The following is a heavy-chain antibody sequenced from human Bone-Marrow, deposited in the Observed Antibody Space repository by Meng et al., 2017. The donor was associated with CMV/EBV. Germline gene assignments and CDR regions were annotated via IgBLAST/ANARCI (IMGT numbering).Heavy chain of an antibody. CDR2: MNPNSGNT. D-gene: IGHD4-23*01. Sequence: ASVKVSCKASGYTFTSYGINWVRQATGQGLEWMGWMNPNSGNTGYAQKFQGRVTMTRNTSISTAYMELSSLRSEDTAVYYCARCPVDGATGYYYYYGMDVWGQGTTVTVSS. V-gene: IGHV1-8*02. CDR1: GYTFTSYG. CDR3: ARCPVDGATGYYYYYGMDV. J-gene: IGHJ6*02.